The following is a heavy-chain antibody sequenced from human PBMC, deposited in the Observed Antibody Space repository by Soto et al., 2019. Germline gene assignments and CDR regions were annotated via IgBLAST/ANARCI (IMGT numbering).Heavy chain of an antibody. CDR3: ARSAGYYYYYGMDV. CDR2: IDPSDSYT. J-gene: IGHJ6*02. V-gene: IGHV5-10-1*01. Sequence: PGESPKISCKGSGYSFTSYWISWVRQMPGKGLGWMGRIDPSDSYTNYSPSFQGHVTISADKSISTAYLQWSSLKASDTAMYYCARSAGYYYYYGMDVWGQGTMVTVSS. CDR1: GYSFTSYW.